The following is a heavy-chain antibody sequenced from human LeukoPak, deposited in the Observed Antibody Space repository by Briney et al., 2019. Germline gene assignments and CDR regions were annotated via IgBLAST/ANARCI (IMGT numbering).Heavy chain of an antibody. CDR3: ARVVVSAASYYYMDV. D-gene: IGHD2-2*01. CDR1: GGSISSGGYY. CDR2: IYYSGST. Sequence: SETLSLTCTVYGGSISSGGYYWSWIRQHPGKGLEWIGYIYYSGSTYYNPSLKSRVTISVDTSKNQFSLKLSSVTAADTAVYYCARVVVSAASYYYMDVWGKGTTVTVSS. J-gene: IGHJ6*03. V-gene: IGHV4-31*03.